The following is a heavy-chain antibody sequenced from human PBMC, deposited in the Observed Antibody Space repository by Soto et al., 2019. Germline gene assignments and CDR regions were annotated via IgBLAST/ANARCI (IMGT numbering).Heavy chain of an antibody. CDR2: IYYSGST. J-gene: IGHJ5*02. V-gene: IGHV4-30-4*01. D-gene: IGHD3-3*01. CDR1: GGSISSGDYY. CDR3: ARDEGSAKYYDFWSGYCMAHL. Sequence: SETLSLTCTVSGGSISSGDYYWSWIRQPPGKGLEWIGYIYYSGSTYYNPSLKSRVTISVDTSKNQFSLKLSSVTAADTAVYYCARDEGSAKYYDFWSGYCMAHLWGQGTLVTVSS.